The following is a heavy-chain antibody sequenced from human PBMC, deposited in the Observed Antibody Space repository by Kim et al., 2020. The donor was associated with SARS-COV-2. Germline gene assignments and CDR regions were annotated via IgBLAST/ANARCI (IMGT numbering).Heavy chain of an antibody. CDR3: AREGGNLQLWLPTPHYFDY. D-gene: IGHD5-18*01. CDR1: GYTFTGYY. J-gene: IGHJ4*02. Sequence: ASVKVSCKASGYTFTGYYMHWVRQAPGQGLEWMGRINPNSGGTNYAQKFQGRVTMTRDTSISTAYMELSRLRSDDTAVYYCAREGGNLQLWLPTPHYFDYWGQGTLVTVSS. CDR2: INPNSGGT. V-gene: IGHV1-2*06.